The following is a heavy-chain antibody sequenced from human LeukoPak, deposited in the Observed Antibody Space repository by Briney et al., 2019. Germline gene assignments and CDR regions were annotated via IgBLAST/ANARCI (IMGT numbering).Heavy chain of an antibody. CDR1: VFTFTGYL. Sequence: GSAVKVSCKCSVFTFTGYLIHWVRQARGQGLECMGLINPNSGGTNYAQKFQDRLTMTSDTSTSTASLELSSLRSDATAVYYCARDLSTPATWELDFWGQGTLVTVSS. D-gene: IGHD6-25*01. V-gene: IGHV1-2*02. CDR2: INPNSGGT. CDR3: ARDLSTPATWELDF. J-gene: IGHJ4*02.